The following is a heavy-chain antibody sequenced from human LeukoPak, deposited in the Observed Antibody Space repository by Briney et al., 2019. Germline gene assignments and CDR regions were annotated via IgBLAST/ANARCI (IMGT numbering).Heavy chain of an antibody. CDR1: GGSISSYY. V-gene: IGHV4-4*07. D-gene: IGHD6-13*01. CDR2: IYTSGST. Sequence: SETLSLTCTVSGGSISSYYWSWTRQPAGKGLEWIGRIYTSGSTNYNPSLKSRVTMSVDTSKNQFSLKLSSVTAADTAVYYCARDRGSSWYSRWFDPWGQGTLVTVSS. J-gene: IGHJ5*02. CDR3: ARDRGSSWYSRWFDP.